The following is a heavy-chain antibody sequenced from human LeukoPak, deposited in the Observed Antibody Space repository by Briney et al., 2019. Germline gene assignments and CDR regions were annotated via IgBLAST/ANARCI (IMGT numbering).Heavy chain of an antibody. CDR1: GFTFSSYE. J-gene: IGHJ4*02. V-gene: IGHV3-48*03. Sequence: GRSLRLSCAASGFTFSSYEMSWVRQAPGEGLGWVSYISSGGSTKYYTDSVRGRFTISRDNAKNSLYLQMSSLRGEDTAVYYCARQTYYDFWSGYSTFDYWGQGTLVTVSS. D-gene: IGHD3-3*01. CDR3: ARQTYYDFWSGYSTFDY. CDR2: ISSGGSTK.